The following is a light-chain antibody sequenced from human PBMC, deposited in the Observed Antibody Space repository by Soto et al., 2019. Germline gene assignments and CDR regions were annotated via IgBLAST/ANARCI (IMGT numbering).Light chain of an antibody. V-gene: IGKV1-39*01. CDR1: QSISSY. Sequence: DIQMTQSPSSLSASVGDRVTITCRASQSISSYLNWYQQKPGKAPKLLIYAASSLQSGVRSRFSGSGSGTDFTLTISSLQPEDFATYYCQQSYSTPWTFGQGTEVEIK. CDR3: QQSYSTPWT. J-gene: IGKJ1*01. CDR2: AAS.